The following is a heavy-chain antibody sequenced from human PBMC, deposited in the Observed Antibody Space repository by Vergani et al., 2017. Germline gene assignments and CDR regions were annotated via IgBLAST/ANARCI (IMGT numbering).Heavy chain of an antibody. Sequence: QVQLVESGGGVVQPGGSLRLPCAASGFTFSSYGMHWVRQAPGKGLEWVASIRYDGSNKYYADSVKGRFTISRDNSKNTLYLQMNSLRAEDTAVYYCAKAYCSGGSCYYYYGMDVWGQGTTVTVSS. D-gene: IGHD2-15*01. V-gene: IGHV3-30*02. CDR1: GFTFSSYG. J-gene: IGHJ6*02. CDR2: IRYDGSNK. CDR3: AKAYCSGGSCYYYYGMDV.